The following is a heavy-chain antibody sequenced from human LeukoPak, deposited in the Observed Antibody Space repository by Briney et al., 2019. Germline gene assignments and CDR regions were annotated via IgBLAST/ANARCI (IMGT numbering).Heavy chain of an antibody. V-gene: IGHV4-59*12. J-gene: IGHJ4*02. CDR1: GGSISSYY. D-gene: IGHD5-18*01. CDR3: ARTYSYGYFDY. CDR2: IYYSGST. Sequence: SSETLSLTCTVSGGSISSYYWSWIRQPPGKGLEWIGYIYYSGSTNYNPSLKSRVTISVDTSKNQFSLKLSSVTAADTAVYYCARTYSYGYFDYWGQGTLVTVSS.